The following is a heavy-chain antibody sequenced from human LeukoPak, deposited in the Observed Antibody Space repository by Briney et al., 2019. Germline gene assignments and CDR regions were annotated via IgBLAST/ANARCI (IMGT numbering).Heavy chain of an antibody. V-gene: IGHV1-69*04. CDR3: AREVETSYYDSNPQGYFDY. CDR2: GIA. Sequence: GIANYAQKFQGRVTITADKSTSTAYMELSSLRSEDTAVYYCAREVETSYYDSNPQGYFDYWGQGTLVTVSS. D-gene: IGHD3-22*01. J-gene: IGHJ4*02.